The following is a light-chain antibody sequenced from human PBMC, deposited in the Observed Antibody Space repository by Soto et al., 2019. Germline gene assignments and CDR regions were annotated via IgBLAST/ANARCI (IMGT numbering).Light chain of an antibody. J-gene: IGLJ3*02. CDR3: QSYDSSLSGWV. CDR2: GNN. Sequence: QAVVTQPPSVSGAPGQRVTISCTGSSSNIGAGYDVHWYQQLPGTAPKLLIYGNNNRPSGVPDGFSGSKSGTSASLAITGLQAEDEADYYCQSYDSSLSGWVFGGGTKVTVL. V-gene: IGLV1-40*01. CDR1: SSNIGAGYD.